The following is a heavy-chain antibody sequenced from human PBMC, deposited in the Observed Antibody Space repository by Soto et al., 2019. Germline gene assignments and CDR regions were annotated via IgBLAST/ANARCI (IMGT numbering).Heavy chain of an antibody. CDR1: GYTFTSYG. CDR2: ISTYNGNT. J-gene: IGHJ5*02. D-gene: IGHD6-13*01. CDR3: ARRGIAAAGTWWFDP. Sequence: ASVKVSCKASGYTFTSYGISWVRQAPGQGLEWMGWISTYNGNTNYAQKLQGRVTMTTDTSTSTAYMELRSLRSDDTAVYYCARRGIAAAGTWWFDPWGQGTLVTVSS. V-gene: IGHV1-18*01.